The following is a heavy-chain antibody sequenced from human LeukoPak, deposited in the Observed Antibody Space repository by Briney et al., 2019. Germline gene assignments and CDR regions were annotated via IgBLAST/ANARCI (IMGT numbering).Heavy chain of an antibody. D-gene: IGHD4-23*01. Sequence: GGSLRLSCTASGFTFDDYAMHWVRQAPGKGLEWVSGISWNSGSIGYADSVKGRFTISRDNAKNSLYLQMNSLRAEDTALYYCAKSVGEGYFDYWSQGTLVTVSS. J-gene: IGHJ4*02. CDR3: AKSVGEGYFDY. CDR2: ISWNSGSI. CDR1: GFTFDDYA. V-gene: IGHV3-9*01.